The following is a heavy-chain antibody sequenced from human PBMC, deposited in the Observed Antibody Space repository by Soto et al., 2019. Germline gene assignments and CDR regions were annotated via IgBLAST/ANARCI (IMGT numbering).Heavy chain of an antibody. Sequence: SETLSLTCIVSGGSISSSSYYWGWIRQSPGKGLEWIGSIYYSGSTYYNPSLKSRVTISVDTSKNLFSLKLSSVTAADTAVYYCARQSSTGTTNENPFDPWGQGPLVTVSS. V-gene: IGHV4-39*01. CDR2: IYYSGST. CDR1: GGSISSSSYY. D-gene: IGHD1-7*01. CDR3: ARQSSTGTTNENPFDP. J-gene: IGHJ5*02.